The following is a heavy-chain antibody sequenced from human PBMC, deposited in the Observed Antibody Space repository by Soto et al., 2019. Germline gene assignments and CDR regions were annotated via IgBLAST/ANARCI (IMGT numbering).Heavy chain of an antibody. J-gene: IGHJ4*02. Sequence: PGGSLRLSCSASGFTFSSYAMHWVRQAPGKGLEYVSAISSNGGSTYYADSVKGRFTISRDNSKNTLCLQMNSLRPEDTAVYYCAKPGYSSSWYRNFDYWGQGTLVTVSS. D-gene: IGHD6-13*01. CDR2: ISSNGGST. CDR3: AKPGYSSSWYRNFDY. V-gene: IGHV3-64D*06. CDR1: GFTFSSYA.